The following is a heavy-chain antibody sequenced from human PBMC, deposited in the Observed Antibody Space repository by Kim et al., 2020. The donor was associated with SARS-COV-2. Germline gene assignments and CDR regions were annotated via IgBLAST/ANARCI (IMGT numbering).Heavy chain of an antibody. CDR2: IHPVGSET. CDR1: GFTLSKSW. CDR3: ARKDFFDF. J-gene: IGHJ4*02. D-gene: IGHD2-15*01. Sequence: GGSLRLSCAVSGFTLSKSWMHWVRQAPGKGLVWVARIHPVGSETYCADSVKGRFTISRDNAKNMLYLQMNSLRVEDTAVYYCARKDFFDFWGQGSLVSVSS. V-gene: IGHV3-74*01.